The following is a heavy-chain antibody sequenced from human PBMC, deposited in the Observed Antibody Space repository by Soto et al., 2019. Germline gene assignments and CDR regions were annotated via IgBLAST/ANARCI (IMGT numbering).Heavy chain of an antibody. D-gene: IGHD1-26*01. V-gene: IGHV2-26*01. CDR2: IFSSDDR. Sequence: CGPTLVNPTETLTLTCAVSGFSLRNFRMGVTWIRQPPGKALEWLAHIFSSDDRSYSTSLKSRLTISQYTSENQVILTMTNMAPEDSATYFCARILRALPFDFWGQGTQVTVSS. J-gene: IGHJ4*02. CDR3: ARILRALPFDF. CDR1: GFSLRNFRMG.